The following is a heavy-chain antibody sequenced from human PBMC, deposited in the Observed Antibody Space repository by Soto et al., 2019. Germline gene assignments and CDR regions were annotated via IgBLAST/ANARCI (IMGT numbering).Heavy chain of an antibody. CDR3: AAEGYDILTGYLHYYGMDV. J-gene: IGHJ6*02. Sequence: SVKVSCKASGFTFTSSAVQWVRHSRGQRLEWIGWIVVGSGNTNYAQKFQERVTITRDMSTSTAYMELSSLRSEDTAVYYCAAEGYDILTGYLHYYGMDVWGQGTTVTVSS. V-gene: IGHV1-58*01. CDR2: IVVGSGNT. D-gene: IGHD3-9*01. CDR1: GFTFTSSA.